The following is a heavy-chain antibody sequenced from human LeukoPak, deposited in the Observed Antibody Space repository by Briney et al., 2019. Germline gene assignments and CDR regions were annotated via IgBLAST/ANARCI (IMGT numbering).Heavy chain of an antibody. CDR3: ARGHYYYGSGKYFDY. Sequence: KTSETLSLTCAVYGGSFSGYYWSWIRQPPGKGLEWIGEINHSGSTNYNPSLKSRVTISVDTSKNQFSLKLSSVTAADTAVYYCARGHYYYGSGKYFDYRGQGTLVTVSS. V-gene: IGHV4-34*01. CDR2: INHSGST. J-gene: IGHJ4*02. CDR1: GGSFSGYY. D-gene: IGHD3-10*01.